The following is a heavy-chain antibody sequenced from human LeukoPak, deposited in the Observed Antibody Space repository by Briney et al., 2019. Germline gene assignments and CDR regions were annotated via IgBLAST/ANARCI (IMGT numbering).Heavy chain of an antibody. CDR2: ISSNSNYI. Sequence: PGGSLRLSCAASGFTFSSYSMNWVRQAPGKGLEWVSSISSNSNYIYYAGSVKGRFTISRDNAKNSLYLQMNSLRAEDTAVYYCARVPGDYWGQGTLVTVSS. V-gene: IGHV3-21*01. J-gene: IGHJ4*02. CDR3: ARVPGDY. CDR1: GFTFSSYS.